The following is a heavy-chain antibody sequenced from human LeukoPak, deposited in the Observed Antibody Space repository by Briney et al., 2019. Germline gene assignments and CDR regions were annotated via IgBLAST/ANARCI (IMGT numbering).Heavy chain of an antibody. CDR3: ARQTHDYGDYYFDY. D-gene: IGHD4-17*01. V-gene: IGHV4-59*08. Sequence: SETLSLTCTVSGGSISSYYWSWIRQPPGKGLEWIGYIYYSGSTNYNPSLKSRVTISADTSKNQFSLKLSSVTAADTAVYYCARQTHDYGDYYFDYWGQGTLVTVSS. CDR2: IYYSGST. CDR1: GGSISSYY. J-gene: IGHJ4*02.